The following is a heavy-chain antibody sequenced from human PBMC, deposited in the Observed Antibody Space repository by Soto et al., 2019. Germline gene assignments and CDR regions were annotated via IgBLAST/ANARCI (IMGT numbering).Heavy chain of an antibody. V-gene: IGHV3-30*03. CDR3: ARETTSSWTPDY. J-gene: IGHJ4*02. CDR1: GFSFRTYG. D-gene: IGHD6-13*01. CDR2: LSYDGSNK. Sequence: QVQLVESGGGVVQPGRSLRLSCVASGFSFRTYGMHWVRQAPGKGLEWVAVLSYDGSNKYYTDSVKGRFTISRDDSKNTLYLQMNSLRAEDTAVYYCARETTSSWTPDYWGQGTLVTVSS.